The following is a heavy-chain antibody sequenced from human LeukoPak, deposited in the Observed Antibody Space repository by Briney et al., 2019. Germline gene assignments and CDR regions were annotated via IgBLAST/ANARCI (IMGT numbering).Heavy chain of an antibody. CDR1: GYTFTSYY. V-gene: IGHV1-46*01. CDR2: INPSGGST. Sequence: ASVKVSCKASGYTFTSYYMLWVRQAPGQGLEWMGIINPSGGSTSYAQKFQGRVTMTRDTSTSTVYMELSSLRSEDTAVYYCARDLPTLPYYDFWSGVDYYYYMDVWGKGTTVTVSS. CDR3: ARDLPTLPYYDFWSGVDYYYYMDV. D-gene: IGHD3-3*01. J-gene: IGHJ6*03.